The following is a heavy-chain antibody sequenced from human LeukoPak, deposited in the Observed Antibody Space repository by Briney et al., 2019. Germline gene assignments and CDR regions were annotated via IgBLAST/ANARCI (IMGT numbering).Heavy chain of an antibody. CDR1: GGSISSSSYY. J-gene: IGHJ4*02. CDR2: IYYSGST. CDR3: ATGLGYCSGGGCYSGFTQAPLDY. D-gene: IGHD2-15*01. V-gene: IGHV4-39*01. Sequence: PSETLSLTCTVSGGSISSSSYYWGWIRQPPGKGLEWIGSIYYSGSTYYNPSLKSRVTISVDTSKNQFSLKLSSVTAADTAVYYCATGLGYCSGGGCYSGFTQAPLDYWGQGTLVTVSS.